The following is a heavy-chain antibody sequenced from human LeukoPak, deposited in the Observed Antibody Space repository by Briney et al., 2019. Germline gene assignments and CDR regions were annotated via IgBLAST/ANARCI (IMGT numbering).Heavy chain of an antibody. D-gene: IGHD3-22*01. V-gene: IGHV4-34*01. CDR3: ARGLSSYYDSRGYSYYFDY. CDR2: INHSGSP. CDR1: GGSFSVYY. J-gene: IGHJ4*02. Sequence: PSETLSLTCAVYGGSFSVYYWSWLRQPPGRGLEGIGEINHSGSPNYNPSLKSRVNISVDTSKNQFSLKLSSVTAADTAVYYCARGLSSYYDSRGYSYYFDYWGQGTLVTVSS.